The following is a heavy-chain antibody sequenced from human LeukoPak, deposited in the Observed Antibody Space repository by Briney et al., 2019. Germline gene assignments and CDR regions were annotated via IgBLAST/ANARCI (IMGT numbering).Heavy chain of an antibody. Sequence: SETLSLTCAVSGGSISSSNWWSWVRQPPGKGLEWIGEIYHSGSTNYNPSLKSRVTISVDKSKNQFSLKLSSVTAADTAVYYCARDMDDYVWGSYRDGGYYFDYWGQGTLVTVSS. CDR3: ARDMDDYVWGSYRDGGYYFDY. J-gene: IGHJ4*02. D-gene: IGHD3-16*02. CDR2: IYHSGST. V-gene: IGHV4-4*02. CDR1: GGSISSSNW.